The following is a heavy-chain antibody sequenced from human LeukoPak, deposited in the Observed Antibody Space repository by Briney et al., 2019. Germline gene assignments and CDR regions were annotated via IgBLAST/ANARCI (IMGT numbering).Heavy chain of an antibody. J-gene: IGHJ5*02. CDR2: IYYSGST. CDR3: ARGSTGSGRGNWFDP. CDR1: DDSITMYY. Sequence: PSETLSLTCSVSDDSITMYYWTWIRQPPGKGLEWIGYIYYSGSTNYNPSPKSRVTISVDTSKNQFSLKLSSVTAADTAVYYCARGSTGSGRGNWFDPWGQGTLVTVSS. D-gene: IGHD3-10*01. V-gene: IGHV4-59*01.